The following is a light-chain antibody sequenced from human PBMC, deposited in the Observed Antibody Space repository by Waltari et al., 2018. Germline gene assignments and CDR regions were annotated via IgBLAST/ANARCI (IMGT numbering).Light chain of an antibody. CDR1: QTILYNTNHKTY. Sequence: DIVMTQSQDALGVSRGARASINCKSSQTILYNTNHKTYLAWYQHKPRHPPKLLIYWASTRESGVPYRFSGSGSVTDFTLTISSLQAEDVAVYYCHQYYTTPITFGQGTRLEIK. CDR2: WAS. J-gene: IGKJ5*01. CDR3: HQYYTTPIT. V-gene: IGKV4-1*01.